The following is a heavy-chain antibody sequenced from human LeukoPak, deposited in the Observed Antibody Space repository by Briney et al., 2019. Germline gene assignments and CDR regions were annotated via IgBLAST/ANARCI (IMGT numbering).Heavy chain of an antibody. CDR1: GFTFSSYW. CDR2: ISSDGSST. Sequence: PGGSLRLSCVASGFTFSSYWMHWVRQAPGKGLVWVSRISSDGSSTTYADSVKGRFTISRDNAENTLYLQMNSLRAEDTAMYYCARQYSYDSSGYYPWDYWGQGTLVTVSS. D-gene: IGHD3-22*01. V-gene: IGHV3-74*01. CDR3: ARQYSYDSSGYYPWDY. J-gene: IGHJ4*02.